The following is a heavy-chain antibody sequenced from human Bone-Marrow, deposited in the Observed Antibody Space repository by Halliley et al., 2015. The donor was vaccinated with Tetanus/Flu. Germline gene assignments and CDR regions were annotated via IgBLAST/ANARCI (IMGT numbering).Heavy chain of an antibody. CDR1: GFTLRSSG. CDR2: SRSGAGT. V-gene: IGHV3-23*01. D-gene: IGHD1-1*01. Sequence: SLRLSCAASGFTLRSSGMTWVRQGPEKGLEWVAASRSGAGTYHADSVKGRLTISRDDSKNTMYLEMNSLRAEDTAVYYCARYSATPERRGIEYWGQGTTVTVSS. CDR3: ARYSATPERRGIEY. J-gene: IGHJ4*02.